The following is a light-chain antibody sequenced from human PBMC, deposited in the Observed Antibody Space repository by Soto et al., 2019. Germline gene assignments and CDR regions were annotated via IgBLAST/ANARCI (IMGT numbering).Light chain of an antibody. Sequence: QSALTQPASVSGSPGQSITIACTGTNRDVGSYNLVSWYQQRPGEAPKLIISEVRNRPSGISYRFTGSKADNTATLTVSGLQAEDEADYYCCSYTSFSTYVFGTGTKLTVL. J-gene: IGLJ1*01. CDR2: EVR. CDR1: NRDVGSYNL. V-gene: IGLV2-14*01. CDR3: CSYTSFSTYV.